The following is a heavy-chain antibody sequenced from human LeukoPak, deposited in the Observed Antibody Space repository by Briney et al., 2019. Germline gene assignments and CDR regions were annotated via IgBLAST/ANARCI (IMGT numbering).Heavy chain of an antibody. CDR2: IYYSGST. Sequence: SQTLSLTCTVSGGSISSGGYYWSWIRQHPGKGLEWIGYIYYSGSTYYNPSLKSRVTISVDTSKNQFSLKLSSVTAADTAVYYCARWSLVVAMISPRFDPWGRGTLVTVSS. CDR3: ARWSLVVAMISPRFDP. V-gene: IGHV4-31*03. CDR1: GGSISSGGYY. J-gene: IGHJ5*02. D-gene: IGHD5-12*01.